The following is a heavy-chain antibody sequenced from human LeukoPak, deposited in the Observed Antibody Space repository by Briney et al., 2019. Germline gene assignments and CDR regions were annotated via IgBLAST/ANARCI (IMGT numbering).Heavy chain of an antibody. J-gene: IGHJ4*02. D-gene: IGHD3-10*01. Sequence: PSETLSLTCAVYGGSFSGYYWSWIRQPPGKGLEWIGEINHSGSTNYNPSLKSRVTISVDTSKNQFSLKLSSVTAADTAVYYCARPRVGSGSGSSFGYGLDYWGQGTLVTVSS. V-gene: IGHV4-34*01. CDR1: GGSFSGYY. CDR3: ARPRVGSGSGSSFGYGLDY. CDR2: INHSGST.